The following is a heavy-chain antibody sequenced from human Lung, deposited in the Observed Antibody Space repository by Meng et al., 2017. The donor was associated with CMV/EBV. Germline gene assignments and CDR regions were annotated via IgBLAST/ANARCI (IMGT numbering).Heavy chain of an antibody. V-gene: IGHV3-30-3*01. CDR3: ARGRRISSRTQFYGLDV. J-gene: IGHJ6*04. D-gene: IGHD6-6*01. Sequence: GESXKISCAASGFTFSTYPMHWVRQAPGKGLEWVAVISYDGNNKYYADSVKGRFTISRDNSKNTLYVQMDSLRAEDTAVYYCARGRRISSRTQFYGLDVWGKGTTVTVSS. CDR1: GFTFSTYP. CDR2: ISYDGNNK.